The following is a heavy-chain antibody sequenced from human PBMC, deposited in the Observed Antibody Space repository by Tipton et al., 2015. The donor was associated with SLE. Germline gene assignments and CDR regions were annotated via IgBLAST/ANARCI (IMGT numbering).Heavy chain of an antibody. Sequence: TLSLTCAVYGGSFSGSYWIWIRQPPGKGLEWIGEINHSGGTNYNPSLKSRVTISADTSNKQFSLMLSSVTAADTAVYYCAGTIATAGRYFDLWGRGTLVTVSS. D-gene: IGHD6-13*01. CDR1: GGSFSGSY. CDR2: INHSGGT. J-gene: IGHJ2*01. V-gene: IGHV4-34*01. CDR3: AGTIATAGRYFDL.